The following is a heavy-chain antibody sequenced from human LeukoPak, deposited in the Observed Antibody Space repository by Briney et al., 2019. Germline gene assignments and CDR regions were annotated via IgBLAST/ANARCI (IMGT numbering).Heavy chain of an antibody. V-gene: IGHV3-7*01. CDR1: GFIFSNYW. D-gene: IGHD3-10*01. J-gene: IGHJ5*02. CDR2: IKQDGSEK. Sequence: GGSLRLSCAASGFIFSNYWMSWVRQAPGKGLEWVANIKQDGSEKYYMDSVKGRSTISRDNAKKSLYLQMNSLRAEDTAVYYCQFGSGSYYNIPDNWFDPWGQGTLVTVSS. CDR3: QFGSGSYYNIPDNWFDP.